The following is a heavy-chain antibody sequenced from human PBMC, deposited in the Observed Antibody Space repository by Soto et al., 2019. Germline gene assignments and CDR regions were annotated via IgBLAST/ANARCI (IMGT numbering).Heavy chain of an antibody. J-gene: IGHJ4*02. D-gene: IGHD3-10*01. Sequence: QLQLQESGPGLVKPSETLSLTCTFSGGSISSSSYYWGWIRQPPGKGMEWIGSIYYIGSTNYNPALKRRVTISVDTSKNQFSLKLSSVTAADTAVYYCATLWFGEGNYWGQGTLVTVSS. CDR2: IYYIGST. CDR1: GGSISSSSYY. V-gene: IGHV4-39*01. CDR3: ATLWFGEGNY.